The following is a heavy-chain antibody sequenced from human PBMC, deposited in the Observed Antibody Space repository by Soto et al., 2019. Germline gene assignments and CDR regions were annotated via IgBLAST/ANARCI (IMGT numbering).Heavy chain of an antibody. CDR1: GGSISSSNW. V-gene: IGHV4-4*02. CDR3: ARHAEEREDYYHYYGLDV. D-gene: IGHD1-26*01. CDR2: IYHSGST. Sequence: SETLSLTCAVSGGSISSSNWWSWVRQPPGKGLEWIGEIYHSGSTNYNPSLKSRVTISVDTSKNFFSLKLSSVTAADTAVYYCARHAEEREDYYHYYGLDVWGQGTTVTVSS. J-gene: IGHJ6*02.